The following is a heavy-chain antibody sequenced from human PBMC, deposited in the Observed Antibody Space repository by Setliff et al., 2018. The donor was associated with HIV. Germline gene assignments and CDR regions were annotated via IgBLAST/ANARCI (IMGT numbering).Heavy chain of an antibody. CDR2: IYYTGST. J-gene: IGHJ6*03. V-gene: IGHV4-39*01. Sequence: SETLSLTCTVSGGSISSSSHYWGWIRQSPGKGLEWIGSIYYTGSTYDNPSLKSRVTMSVDTSKNQFSLKLNSLTAADTAVYYCASHGDYYYYYMDVWGKGTTVTVSS. D-gene: IGHD3-3*01. CDR3: ASHGDYYYYYMDV. CDR1: GGSISSSSHY.